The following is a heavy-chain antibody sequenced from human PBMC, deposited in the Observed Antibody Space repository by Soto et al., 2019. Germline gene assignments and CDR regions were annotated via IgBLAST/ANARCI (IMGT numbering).Heavy chain of an antibody. CDR1: GGSISSGDYY. V-gene: IGHV4-30-4*01. CDR2: IYHSGST. D-gene: IGHD3-3*01. J-gene: IGHJ6*02. CDR3: ARARITFFGVVKVRGGVMDV. Sequence: SETLSLTCTVSGGSISSGDYYWSWIRQPPGKGLEWMGYIYHSGSTYYNPSLKSRVIISGDTSKNQFSLNLSSVTAADTAVYYCARARITFFGVVKVRGGVMDVWGQGTTVTVSS.